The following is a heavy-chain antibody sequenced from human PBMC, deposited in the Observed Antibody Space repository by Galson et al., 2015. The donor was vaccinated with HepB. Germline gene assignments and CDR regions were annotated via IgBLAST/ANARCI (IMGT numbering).Heavy chain of an antibody. D-gene: IGHD1-26*01. CDR3: AREVGATSGWFDP. Sequence: SLRLSCAASGFTFRSYAMSWVRQAPGKGLEWVAVISYDGSNKYYADSVKGRFTISRDNSKNTLYLQMNSLRAEDTAVYYCAREVGATSGWFDPWDQGTLVTVSS. V-gene: IGHV3-30*04. CDR2: ISYDGSNK. J-gene: IGHJ5*02. CDR1: GFTFRSYA.